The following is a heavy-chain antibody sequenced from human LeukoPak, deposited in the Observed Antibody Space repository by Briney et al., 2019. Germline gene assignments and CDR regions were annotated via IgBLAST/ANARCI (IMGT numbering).Heavy chain of an antibody. Sequence: GGSLRLSCAASGFTFSSYWMSWVRQAPGKGLEWVSVIYSGGSTYYADSVKGRFTISRDNSKNTLYLQMNSLRAEDTAVYYCARPPHGSDYWGQGTLVTVSS. CDR3: ARPPHGSDY. J-gene: IGHJ4*02. CDR1: GFTFSSYW. CDR2: IYSGGST. V-gene: IGHV3-66*01.